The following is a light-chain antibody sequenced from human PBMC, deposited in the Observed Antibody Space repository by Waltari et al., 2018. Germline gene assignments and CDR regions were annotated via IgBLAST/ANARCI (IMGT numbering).Light chain of an antibody. CDR1: QSVSSSY. J-gene: IGKJ3*01. V-gene: IGKV3-20*01. CDR3: QQYGSSLYT. CDR2: GAS. Sequence: EIVLTQSPGTLSLSPGERATLSCRASQSVSSSYLAWYQQKPGQAPRRLIYGASSRATGIPDRFSGSGSGTDFTLTISRVEPDDCAVYYCQQYGSSLYTFGPGTKVDIK.